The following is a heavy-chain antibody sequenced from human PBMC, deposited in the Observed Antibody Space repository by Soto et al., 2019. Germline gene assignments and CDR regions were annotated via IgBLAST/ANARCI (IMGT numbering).Heavy chain of an antibody. CDR2: IIPIRGIT. V-gene: IGHV1-69*02. CDR3: ASGKDCVGDTCYSWLDP. CDR1: GGTFSSYT. Sequence: SVKVSCKASGGTFSSYTVIWVRQAPGQGLEWMGRIIPIRGITNYPQKFQGRVTITADESTSTVYMELSSLRSEDTAVYYCASGKDCVGDTCYSWLDPWGQGTLVTVSS. D-gene: IGHD2-21*02. J-gene: IGHJ5*02.